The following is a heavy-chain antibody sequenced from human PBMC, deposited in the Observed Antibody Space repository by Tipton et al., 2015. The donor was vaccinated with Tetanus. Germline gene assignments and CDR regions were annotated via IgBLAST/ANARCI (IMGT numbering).Heavy chain of an antibody. V-gene: IGHV5-51*01. D-gene: IGHD2-8*01. CDR3: ARAHCTDGVCNFDF. CDR1: GYIFTNYW. J-gene: IGHJ4*02. Sequence: QLVQSGGEVKKPGESLKISCKGSGYIFTNYWIGWVRQKPGKGLEWMGIICPGDSDTRYSPSFQGQVTISVDKSINTAYLQWSSLKASDTSVFYCARAHCTDGVCNFDFWGQGALVTVAS. CDR2: ICPGDSDT.